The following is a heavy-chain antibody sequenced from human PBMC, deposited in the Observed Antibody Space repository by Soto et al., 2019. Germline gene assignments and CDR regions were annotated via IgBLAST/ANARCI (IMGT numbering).Heavy chain of an antibody. CDR2: IGGSGGTT. CDR3: AKEESSCIGGSCSYAFDY. V-gene: IGHV3-23*01. CDR1: GFTFSTYA. Sequence: PGGSLRLSCAASGFTFSTYAMSWVRQAPGKGLEWVSIIGGSGGTTHYADPVKGRFTISRDNSKNTLFLHMNSLRAEDTAVYYCAKEESSCIGGSCSYAFDYWGRGALVTVSS. D-gene: IGHD2-15*01. J-gene: IGHJ4*02.